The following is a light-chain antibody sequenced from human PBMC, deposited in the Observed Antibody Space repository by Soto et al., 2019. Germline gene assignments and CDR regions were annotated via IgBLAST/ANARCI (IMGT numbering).Light chain of an antibody. CDR1: QSIVDW. J-gene: IGKJ1*01. V-gene: IGKV1-5*03. CDR3: QQYKDNPWT. CDR2: KAS. Sequence: DIQMTQSPSTLSASVGDRVTFACRASQSIVDWLAWYQQKPGKAPKLLIYKASNLESGVPSRFGGSGSGSEFTLTISNLQPDDFATYYCQQYKDNPWTFGQGTKVDI.